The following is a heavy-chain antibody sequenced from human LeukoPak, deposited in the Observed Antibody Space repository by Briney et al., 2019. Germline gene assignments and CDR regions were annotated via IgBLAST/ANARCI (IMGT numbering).Heavy chain of an antibody. CDR1: GFTFSSYS. Sequence: GGSLRLSCAASGFTFSSYSMNWVRQAPGKGLEWVSSISSSSSYIYYADSVKGRFTISRDNAKNSLYLQMDSLRAEDTAVYYCARIIAAVGYFDYWGQGTLVTVSS. V-gene: IGHV3-21*01. J-gene: IGHJ4*02. CDR2: ISSSSSYI. D-gene: IGHD6-13*01. CDR3: ARIIAAVGYFDY.